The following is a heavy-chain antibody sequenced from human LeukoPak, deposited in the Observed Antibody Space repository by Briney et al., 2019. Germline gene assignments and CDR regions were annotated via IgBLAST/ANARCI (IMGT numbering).Heavy chain of an antibody. D-gene: IGHD6-13*01. V-gene: IGHV3-73*01. CDR3: TRLGAGYSSSWYGS. J-gene: IGHJ4*02. CDR1: GLTFSGSA. Sequence: GGSLRLSCAASGLTFSGSAMHWVRQASGKGLEWVGRIRSKANSYATAYAASVKGRFTISRDDSKNTAYLQMNSLKTEGTAVYYCTRLGAGYSSSWYGSWGQGTLVTVSS. CDR2: IRSKANSYAT.